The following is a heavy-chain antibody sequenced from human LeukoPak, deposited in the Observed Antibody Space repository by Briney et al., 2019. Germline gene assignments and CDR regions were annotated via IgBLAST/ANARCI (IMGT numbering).Heavy chain of an antibody. Sequence: SQTLSLTCAISGDSVSSNSAAWNWIRQSPSRGLEWLGSTYYRSKWYTHYAVSVKSRITINPDTSKNQFSLQLNSVTPEDTAVYYCVRESGKEGSSDWSNRWFDPWGQGTLVTVSS. CDR3: VRESGKEGSSDWSNRWFDP. D-gene: IGHD6-19*01. V-gene: IGHV6-1*01. CDR1: GDSVSSNSAA. CDR2: TYYRSKWYT. J-gene: IGHJ5*02.